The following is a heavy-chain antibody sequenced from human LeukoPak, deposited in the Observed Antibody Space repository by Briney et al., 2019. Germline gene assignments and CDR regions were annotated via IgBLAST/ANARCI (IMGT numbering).Heavy chain of an antibody. J-gene: IGHJ4*02. CDR3: ARHQRTAVAGYFDY. D-gene: IGHD6-19*01. V-gene: IGHV4-39*01. CDR2: IYYSGST. Sequence: KTSETLSLTCTVSGGSISSSSYYWGWIRQPPGKGLEWIGSIYYSGSTYYNPSLKSRVTISVDTSKNQFSLKMSSVTAADTAVYYCARHQRTAVAGYFDYWGQGTLVTVSS. CDR1: GGSISSSSYY.